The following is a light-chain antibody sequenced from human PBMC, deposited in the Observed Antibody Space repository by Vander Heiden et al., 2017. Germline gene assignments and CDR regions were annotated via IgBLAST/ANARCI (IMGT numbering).Light chain of an antibody. Sequence: EIVMTQSPDTLSVSPGEGATLSSRPSQNSGNKLAWYQQKPGQAPRLLIYDGSTRATGTPDRFSGTGSGTEFTLTISNLQSEDFAIYYCQQYGNWPPLTFGGGTKVDIK. CDR3: QQYGNWPPLT. CDR1: QNSGNK. CDR2: DGS. J-gene: IGKJ4*01. V-gene: IGKV3-15*01.